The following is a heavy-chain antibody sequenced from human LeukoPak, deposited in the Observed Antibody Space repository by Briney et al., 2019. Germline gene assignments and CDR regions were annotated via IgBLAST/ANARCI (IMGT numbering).Heavy chain of an antibody. D-gene: IGHD1-7*01. V-gene: IGHV3-21*01. J-gene: IGHJ4*02. CDR2: ISSSSSYI. Sequence: GGSLRLSCATSGFTFSSFAMNWVRQAPGKGLEWVSSISSSSSYIYYADSVKGRFTISRDNAKNSLYLQMNSLRAEDTAVYYCARGSIWGRSITGTADYWGQGTLVTVSS. CDR3: ARGSIWGRSITGTADY. CDR1: GFTFSSFA.